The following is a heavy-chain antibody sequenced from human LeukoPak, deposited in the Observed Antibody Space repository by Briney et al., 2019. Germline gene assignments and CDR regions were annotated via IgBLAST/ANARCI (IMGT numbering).Heavy chain of an antibody. CDR1: GGSISSSSYY. CDR3: ARGSVCDSGGSCKLGRIKSNWFDP. J-gene: IGHJ5*02. D-gene: IGHD2-15*01. CDR2: IYYSGST. V-gene: IGHV4-39*07. Sequence: SETLSLTCTVSGGSISSSSYYWGWIRQPPGKGLEWIGSIYYSGSTYYNPSLKSRVTISVDTSKNQFSLKLSSVTAADTAVYYCARGSVCDSGGSCKLGRIKSNWFDPWGQGTLVTVSS.